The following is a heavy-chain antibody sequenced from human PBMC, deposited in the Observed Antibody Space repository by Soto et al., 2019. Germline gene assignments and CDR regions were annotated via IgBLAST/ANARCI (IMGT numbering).Heavy chain of an antibody. D-gene: IGHD1-1*01. V-gene: IGHV3-7*01. Sequence: PGGSLRLSCAASGFSFSTYWMSWVRQAPGKGLEWLANIKQDENKIYYVDSVKGRFTISGDSAKNSLFLIMDSLRLEDTAVYYCPAYNTSRHAAFDIWGQGTMVTVSS. J-gene: IGHJ3*02. CDR3: PAYNTSRHAAFDI. CDR2: IKQDENKI. CDR1: GFSFSTYW.